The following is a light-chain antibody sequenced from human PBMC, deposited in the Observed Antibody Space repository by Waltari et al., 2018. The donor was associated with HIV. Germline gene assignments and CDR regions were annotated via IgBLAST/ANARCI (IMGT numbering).Light chain of an antibody. CDR2: GAS. CDR1: QSVSSN. J-gene: IGKJ1*01. V-gene: IGKV3-15*01. CDR3: QQYNNWPRT. Sequence: EILMTQSPATLSVSPGERATLSCRASQSVSSNLAWYQQKPGQAPRLLIYGASTRATDIPARFSGSGSWAQFTLTISSLQSEDFAVYYCQQYNNWPRTFGQGTKVEIK.